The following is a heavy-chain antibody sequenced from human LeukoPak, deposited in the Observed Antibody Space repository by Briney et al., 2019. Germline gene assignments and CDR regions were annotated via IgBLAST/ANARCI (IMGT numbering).Heavy chain of an antibody. V-gene: IGHV3-53*01. J-gene: IGHJ4*02. CDR3: AKNNILTGYDLYYFDY. CDR1: GFTVSSNY. Sequence: PGRSLRLSCAASGFTVSSNYMSWVRQAPGKGLEWVSVIYSGGSTYYADSVKGRFTISRDNFKNTLYLQMNSLRAEDTAVYYCAKNNILTGYDLYYFDYWGQGTLVTVSS. CDR2: IYSGGST. D-gene: IGHD3-9*01.